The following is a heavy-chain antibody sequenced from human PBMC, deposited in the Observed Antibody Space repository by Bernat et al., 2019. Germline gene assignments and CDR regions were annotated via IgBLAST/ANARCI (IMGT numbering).Heavy chain of an antibody. V-gene: IGHV4-39*01. D-gene: IGHD3-10*01. CDR1: GGSISSSSYY. CDR3: ARWVRGEFDY. Sequence: QLQLQESGPGLVKPSETLSLTCTVSGGSISSSSYYWGWIRQPPGKGLEWIGSIYYSGSTYYNPSLKSRVTISVDTSKNQFSLKLSAVTAADTAVYYCARWVRGEFDYWGQGTLVTVSS. J-gene: IGHJ4*02. CDR2: IYYSGST.